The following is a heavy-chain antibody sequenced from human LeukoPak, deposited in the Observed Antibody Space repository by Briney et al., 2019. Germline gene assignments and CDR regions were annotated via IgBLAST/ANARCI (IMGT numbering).Heavy chain of an antibody. CDR1: GGSFSGYY. D-gene: IGHD5-12*01. Sequence: PSETLSLTCAVYGGSFSGYYWSWIRQPPGKGLEWIGEINHSGSTNYNPSLKSRVTISVYTSKNQFSLKLSSVTAADTAVYYCARISGYNFYYYCGMDVWGQGTTVTVSS. CDR3: ARISGYNFYYYCGMDV. V-gene: IGHV4-34*01. CDR2: INHSGST. J-gene: IGHJ6*02.